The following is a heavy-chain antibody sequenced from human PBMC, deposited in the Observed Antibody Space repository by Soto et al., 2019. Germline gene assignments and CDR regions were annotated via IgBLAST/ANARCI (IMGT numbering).Heavy chain of an antibody. CDR1: GGSISSSSYY. D-gene: IGHD2-2*02. CDR2: IYYSGST. CDR3: ASSIVVVPAAIPYYYYGMDV. J-gene: IGHJ6*02. V-gene: IGHV4-39*01. Sequence: SETLSLTCTVSGGSISSSSYYWGWIRQPPGKGLEWIGSIYYSGSTNYNPSLKSRVTISVDTSKNQFSLKLSSVTAADTAVYYCASSIVVVPAAIPYYYYGMDVWGQGTTVTVSS.